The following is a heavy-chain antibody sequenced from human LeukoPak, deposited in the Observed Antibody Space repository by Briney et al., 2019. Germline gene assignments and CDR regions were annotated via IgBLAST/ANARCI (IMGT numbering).Heavy chain of an antibody. D-gene: IGHD6-13*01. CDR1: GGSLSSSH. Sequence: PSETLSLTCTVSGGSLSSSHWSWIRQPAGKGLEWIGIIYKTGNTNYNPSLKSRVTISRDTSKNQFSLKLSSVTAADTAVYYCARDVAAAGKEDAFDIWGQGTMVTVSP. CDR2: IYKTGNT. CDR3: ARDVAAAGKEDAFDI. J-gene: IGHJ3*02. V-gene: IGHV4-4*07.